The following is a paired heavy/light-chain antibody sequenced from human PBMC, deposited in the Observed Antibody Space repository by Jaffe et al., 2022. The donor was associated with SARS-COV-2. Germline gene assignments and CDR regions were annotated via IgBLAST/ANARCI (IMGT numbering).Light chain of an antibody. CDR1: ALPKKY. CDR3: YSTDSSGNNWV. V-gene: IGLV3-10*01. J-gene: IGLJ3*02. CDR2: EDN. Sequence: SYELTQPPSVSVSPGQTARITCSGDALPKKYSYWYQQKSGQAPVLVIYEDNKRPSGIPERFSGSSSGTMATLTISGAQVEDEGDYFCYSTDSSGNNWVFGGGTKLTVL.
Heavy chain of an antibody. Sequence: QVQLQESGPGLVKPSETLSLTCTVSAYSISSAYYWGWIRQPPGKGLQWIGNIYHSGSTYYNPSLKSRVTISADTSKNQFSLMLSSVTAADTAVYYCARVVRETVVRGLISYYYYMDVWGKGTTVTVSS. J-gene: IGHJ6*03. D-gene: IGHD3-10*01. CDR2: IYHSGST. V-gene: IGHV4-38-2*02. CDR1: AYSISSAYY. CDR3: ARVVRETVVRGLISYYYYMDV.